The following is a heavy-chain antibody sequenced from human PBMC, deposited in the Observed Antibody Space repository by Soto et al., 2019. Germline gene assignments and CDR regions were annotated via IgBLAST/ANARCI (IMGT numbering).Heavy chain of an antibody. J-gene: IGHJ4*02. CDR1: GGSISSGGYY. V-gene: IGHV4-31*03. CDR3: ARVPLLYYYDSSGYYSQRLKYYFDY. Sequence: SETLSLTCTVSGGSISSGGYYWSWIRQHPGKSLEWIGYIYYSGSTYYNPSLKSRVTISVDTSKNQFSLKLSSVTAANSAVYYCARVPLLYYYDSSGYYSQRLKYYFDYWGQGTLVTVST. D-gene: IGHD3-22*01. CDR2: IYYSGST.